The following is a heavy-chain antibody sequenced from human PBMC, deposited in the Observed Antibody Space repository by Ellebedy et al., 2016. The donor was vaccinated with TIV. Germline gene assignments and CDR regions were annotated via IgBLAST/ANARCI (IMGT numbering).Heavy chain of an antibody. V-gene: IGHV3-74*01. CDR3: ARDGPLFGDYPDY. J-gene: IGHJ4*02. CDR2: VNSDGSST. CDR1: GFTFSSYW. Sequence: HTGGSLRLSXAASGFTFSSYWMHWVRQAPGEGLVWVSRVNSDGSSTRYADSVEGRFTISRDNAKNTLFLQMNSLRAEDTALYYCARDGPLFGDYPDYWGQGTLVTVSS. D-gene: IGHD4-17*01.